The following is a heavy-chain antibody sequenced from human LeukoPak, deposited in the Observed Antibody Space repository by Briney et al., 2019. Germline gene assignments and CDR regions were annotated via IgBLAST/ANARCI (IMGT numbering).Heavy chain of an antibody. Sequence: GSLRLSCAASGFTFSSYSMNWVRQAPGKGLEWVSSISSSSSYIYYADSVKGRFTISRDNAKNSLYLQMNSLRAEDTAVYYCARGGYSYGTPHDAFDIWGQGTMVTVSS. D-gene: IGHD5-18*01. CDR1: GFTFSSYS. J-gene: IGHJ3*02. CDR2: ISSSSSYI. CDR3: ARGGYSYGTPHDAFDI. V-gene: IGHV3-21*01.